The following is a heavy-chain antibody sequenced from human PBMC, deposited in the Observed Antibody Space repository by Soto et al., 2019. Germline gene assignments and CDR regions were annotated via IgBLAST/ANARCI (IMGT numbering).Heavy chain of an antibody. D-gene: IGHD3-10*01. V-gene: IGHV1-18*04. CDR1: GYSFASYC. J-gene: IGHJ4*02. CDR2: ISAYNGNT. CDR3: ARAGLYYGSGTYSTYFDY. Sequence: ASVKVSCKAYGYSFASYCISWVRQAPGQGLEWMGWISAYNGNTNYAQKLQGRVTMTTDTSTSTAYMELRSLRSDDTAVYYCARAGLYYGSGTYSTYFDYWGQGTLVTVSS.